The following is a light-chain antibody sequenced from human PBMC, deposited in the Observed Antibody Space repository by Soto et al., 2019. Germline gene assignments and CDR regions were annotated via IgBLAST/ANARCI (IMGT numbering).Light chain of an antibody. CDR2: GAS. V-gene: IGKV3-11*01. CDR3: QQRL. CDR1: QSIGSY. Sequence: EIVLTQSPSTLSLSPGERATLSCRASQSIGSYLAWYQQKAGQAPRLLIYGASNRATGIPARFSGSGSGTDFTLTISSLEPEDVAVYYCQQRLFGGGTKVEIK. J-gene: IGKJ4*01.